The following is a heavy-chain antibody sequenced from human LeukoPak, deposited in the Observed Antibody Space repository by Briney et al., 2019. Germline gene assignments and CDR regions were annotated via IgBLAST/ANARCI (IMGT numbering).Heavy chain of an antibody. CDR3: ARDRDYGDPEFDY. J-gene: IGHJ4*02. V-gene: IGHV3-48*04. CDR1: GFTFSDYW. CDR2: ISSSSSTI. D-gene: IGHD4-17*01. Sequence: GGSLRLSCAASGFTFSDYWMSWVRQAPGKGLEWVSYISSSSSTIYYADSVKGRFTISRDNAKNSLYLQMNSLRAEDTAVYYCARDRDYGDPEFDYWGQGTLVTVSS.